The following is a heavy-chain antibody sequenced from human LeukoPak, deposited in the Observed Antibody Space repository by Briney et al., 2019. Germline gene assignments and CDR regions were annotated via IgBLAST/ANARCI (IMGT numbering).Heavy chain of an antibody. V-gene: IGHV3-23*01. Sequence: PGGSLRLSCAASGFTFSNFAMSWVRQAPGKRLEWVAAISGGGGTTYYAESVKGRFTISRDNSKNTLYVQINSLTAEDTAVFYFARRMATATGAFYIWGQGTMVTVSS. CDR3: ARRMATATGAFYI. CDR2: ISGGGGTT. D-gene: IGHD2-21*02. J-gene: IGHJ3*02. CDR1: GFTFSNFA.